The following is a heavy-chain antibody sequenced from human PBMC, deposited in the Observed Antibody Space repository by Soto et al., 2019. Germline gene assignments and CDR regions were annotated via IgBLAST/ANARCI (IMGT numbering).Heavy chain of an antibody. J-gene: IGHJ4*02. CDR2: ISCYNGNT. D-gene: IGHD3-10*01. Sequence: QVQLVQSVAEVKKPGASVKVSCKASGYTFTNYGFNWVRQAPGQGLEWMGWISCYNGNTKYAHNLPGRVTMTTDTSTSTAYMELRSLRSNDTAVYYCARVGWELDYFDYWCQGTLVTVSS. V-gene: IGHV1-18*01. CDR3: ARVGWELDYFDY. CDR1: GYTFTNYG.